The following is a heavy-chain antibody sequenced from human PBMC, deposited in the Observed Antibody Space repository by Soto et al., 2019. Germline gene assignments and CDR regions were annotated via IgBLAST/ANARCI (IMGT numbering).Heavy chain of an antibody. D-gene: IGHD2-15*01. CDR2: ISITGNYK. J-gene: IGHJ4*02. CDR3: ASRRLGYCTGGTCPEF. V-gene: IGHV3-21*01. CDR1: GFTFSSFN. Sequence: EVQLVESGGGLVRPGGSLRLSCAASGFTFSSFNMDWVRQAPGKGLEWVSSISITGNYKYYADSPKGRFTISRDNAQNLLFLQMDSLRPEDTAVYYCASRRLGYCTGGTCPEFWGQGTLVTVTS.